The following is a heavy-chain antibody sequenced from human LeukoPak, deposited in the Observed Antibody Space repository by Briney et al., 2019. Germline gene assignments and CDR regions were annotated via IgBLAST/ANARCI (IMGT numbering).Heavy chain of an antibody. J-gene: IGHJ4*02. D-gene: IGHD7-27*01. Sequence: GGSLRLSCTASGFTFRNHWMHWVRQAPGKGLVWVARINSDGSDTSHADSVEGRFTISRDNAKDTLYLQMNSLRVEDTAVYYCARNNWGIDYWGQGTLVAVSS. V-gene: IGHV3-74*01. CDR1: GFTFRNHW. CDR3: ARNNWGIDY. CDR2: INSDGSDT.